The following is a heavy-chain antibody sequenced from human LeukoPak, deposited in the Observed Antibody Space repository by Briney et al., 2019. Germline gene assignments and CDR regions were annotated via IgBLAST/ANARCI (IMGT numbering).Heavy chain of an antibody. J-gene: IGHJ4*02. Sequence: ASVKVSCKASGYTFTGYYMHWVRQAPGQGLEWMGRINPNSGGTNYAQKFQGRVTMTRDTSISTAYMALSRLRSDDTAVHYCARGSMTMIVVAPSGPDYWGQGTLVTVSS. CDR1: GYTFTGYY. V-gene: IGHV1-2*06. CDR2: INPNSGGT. D-gene: IGHD3-22*01. CDR3: ARGSMTMIVVAPSGPDY.